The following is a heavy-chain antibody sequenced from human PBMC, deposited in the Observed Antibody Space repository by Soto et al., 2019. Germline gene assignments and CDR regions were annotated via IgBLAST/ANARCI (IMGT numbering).Heavy chain of an antibody. V-gene: IGHV2-5*02. J-gene: IGHJ5*02. Sequence: QITLKESGPTLVKPTQTLTLTCTFSGFSLSTSGVGVGWISQPPGKALEWLALIYWDDDKRDSPSLKSRLTITNDTSKNQVVLTMTNMDPVDTATYYCAHRLIGYYYDSSGSNWFDPWGQGTLVTVSS. D-gene: IGHD3-22*01. CDR3: AHRLIGYYYDSSGSNWFDP. CDR2: IYWDDDK. CDR1: GFSLSTSGVG.